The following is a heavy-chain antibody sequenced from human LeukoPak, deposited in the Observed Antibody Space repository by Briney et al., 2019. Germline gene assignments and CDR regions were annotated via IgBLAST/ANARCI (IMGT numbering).Heavy chain of an antibody. J-gene: IGHJ6*02. CDR3: ARKDGGRDGKDV. CDR2: LNPNTLVT. Sequence: ASVKVSCRASGYTFTDYYMHWVRQAPGQGLEWMGWLNPNTLVTSYAQHFQGRVSMTWDTSISTGYMALNSLTSDDTAVYYCARKDGGRDGKDVWGQGTTVTVSS. CDR1: GYTFTDYY. D-gene: IGHD4-23*01. V-gene: IGHV1-2*02.